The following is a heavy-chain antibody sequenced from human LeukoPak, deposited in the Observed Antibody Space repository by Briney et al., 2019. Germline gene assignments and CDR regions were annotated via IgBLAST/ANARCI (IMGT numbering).Heavy chain of an antibody. D-gene: IGHD1-26*01. V-gene: IGHV3-30-3*01. CDR3: GKDIVDGGATYYYYYGMDV. Sequence: HPGRSLRLSCAASGFTFSSYAMHWVRQAPGKGLEWVAVISYDGSNKYYADSVKGRFTISRDNSKNTLYLQMNSLRAEDTAVYYCGKDIVDGGATYYYYYGMDVWGQGTTVTVSS. J-gene: IGHJ6*02. CDR2: ISYDGSNK. CDR1: GFTFSSYA.